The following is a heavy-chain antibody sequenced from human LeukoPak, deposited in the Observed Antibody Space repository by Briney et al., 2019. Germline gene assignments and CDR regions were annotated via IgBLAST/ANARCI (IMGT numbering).Heavy chain of an antibody. J-gene: IGHJ6*03. CDR3: ARAQYDILTGYYTSVYMDV. CDR1: GFTFSSYG. CDR2: IWYDGSNK. V-gene: IGHV3-33*01. D-gene: IGHD3-9*01. Sequence: GGSLRLSCAASGFTFSSYGMHWVRQAPGKGLEWVAVIWYDGSNKYYADSVKGRFTISRDNSKNTLYLQMNSLRAEDTAVYYCARAQYDILTGYYTSVYMDVWGEGTTVTVSS.